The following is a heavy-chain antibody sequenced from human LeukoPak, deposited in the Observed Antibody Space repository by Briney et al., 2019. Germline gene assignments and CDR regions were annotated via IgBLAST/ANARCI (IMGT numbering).Heavy chain of an antibody. CDR2: ISVSGGST. CDR3: AKEAEGELYWGGYFEY. V-gene: IGHV3-23*01. Sequence: GGSLRLSCAASGFAFSSYAMSWVRQAPGKGLEWVSAISVSGGSTYYADSVKGRFTLSRDNSKNTLYLQMNSLRAEDSAVYYCAKEAEGELYWGGYFEYWGQGTLVTVAS. J-gene: IGHJ4*02. D-gene: IGHD3-16*01. CDR1: GFAFSSYA.